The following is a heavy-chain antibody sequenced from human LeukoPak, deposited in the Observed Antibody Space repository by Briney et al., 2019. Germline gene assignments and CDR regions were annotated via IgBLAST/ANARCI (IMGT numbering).Heavy chain of an antibody. CDR2: INHSGST. CDR3: ARGAIAARPNFDY. Sequence: NPSKTLSLTCAVYGGSFSGYYWSWIRQPPGKGLEWIGEINHSGSTNYNPSLKSRVTISVDTSKNQFSLKLSSVTAADTAVYYCARGAIAARPNFDYWGQGTLVTVSS. V-gene: IGHV4-34*01. D-gene: IGHD6-6*01. J-gene: IGHJ4*02. CDR1: GGSFSGYY.